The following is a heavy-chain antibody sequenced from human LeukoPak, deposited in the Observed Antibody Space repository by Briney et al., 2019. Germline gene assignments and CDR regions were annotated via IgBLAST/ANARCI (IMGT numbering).Heavy chain of an antibody. D-gene: IGHD3-22*01. CDR3: ARVDDTSGTPTKFDS. V-gene: IGHV3-23*01. CDR2: ISGSGGST. CDR1: GFTFSSYV. J-gene: IGHJ4*02. Sequence: GGSLRLSCAASGFTFSSYVMSWVRQAPGKGLEWVSTISGSGGSTFYAGSVKGRFTISRDNSKNTLYLEMNSLRAEDTAVYFCARVDDTSGTPTKFDSWGQGTLVTVSS.